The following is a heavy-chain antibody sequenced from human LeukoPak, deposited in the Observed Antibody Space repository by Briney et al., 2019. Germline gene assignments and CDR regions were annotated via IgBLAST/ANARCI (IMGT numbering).Heavy chain of an antibody. Sequence: ASVKVSCKASGYTFTGYYMHWVRQAPGQGLEWMGWINPNSGGTNYAQKFQGRVTMTRDTSISTAYMELSRLRSDDTAVYYCARAIVVVPAAIGWFDTWGQGTLVTVSS. CDR1: GYTFTGYY. CDR3: ARAIVVVPAAIGWFDT. J-gene: IGHJ5*02. D-gene: IGHD2-2*01. V-gene: IGHV1-2*02. CDR2: INPNSGGT.